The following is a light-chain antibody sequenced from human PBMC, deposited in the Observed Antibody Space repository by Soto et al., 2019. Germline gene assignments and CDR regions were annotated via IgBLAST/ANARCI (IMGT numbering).Light chain of an antibody. CDR2: STN. Sequence: QAVVTQEPSFSVSPGGTVTLTCGLTSGSFSTTYYPSWYQQTPGQAPRTLIYSTNIRSSGVPDRFSGSILGNNAALTITGAQADDESDYHCMLYMGGGLVVVGGGTKLTVL. J-gene: IGLJ2*01. V-gene: IGLV8-61*01. CDR3: MLYMGGGLVV. CDR1: SGSFSTTYY.